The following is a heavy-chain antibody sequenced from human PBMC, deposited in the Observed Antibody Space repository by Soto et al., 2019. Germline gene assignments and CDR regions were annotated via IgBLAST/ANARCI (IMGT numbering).Heavy chain of an antibody. V-gene: IGHV1-46*03. CDR1: GYTLTELS. D-gene: IGHD6-6*01. J-gene: IGHJ4*02. CDR2: INPSGGST. CDR3: ARDPRGSSSSVPVDY. Sequence: ASVKVSCKVSGYTLTELSMHWVRQAPGKGLEWMGIINPSGGSTSYAQKFQGRVTMTRDTSTSTVYMELSSLRSEDTAVYYCARDPRGSSSSVPVDYWGQGTLVTVSS.